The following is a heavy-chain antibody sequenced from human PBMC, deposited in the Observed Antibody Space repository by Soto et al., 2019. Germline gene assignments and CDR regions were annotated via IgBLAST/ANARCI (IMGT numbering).Heavy chain of an antibody. CDR2: IYYSGST. D-gene: IGHD5-18*01. CDR1: GGSISSSSYY. V-gene: IGHV4-39*01. J-gene: IGHJ5*02. Sequence: QLQLQESGPGLVKPSETLSLTCTVSGGSISSSSYYWGWIRQPPGKGLEWIGSIYYSGSTYYNPSLKIRVTIPVATSRNHFALKLSSVTAADTAVYYCARHCDTAMVTWFDPWGQGTLVTVSS. CDR3: ARHCDTAMVTWFDP.